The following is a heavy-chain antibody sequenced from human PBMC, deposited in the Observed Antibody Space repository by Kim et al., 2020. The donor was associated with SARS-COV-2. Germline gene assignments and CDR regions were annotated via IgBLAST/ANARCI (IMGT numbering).Heavy chain of an antibody. J-gene: IGHJ4*02. Sequence: AVSWKGRFTITRDNSKKTLYLKRNRLRAEDTAVYYCAKDLYTYGYLGFDYWGQGTLVTVSS. CDR3: AKDLYTYGYLGFDY. V-gene: IGHV3-23*01. D-gene: IGHD5-18*01.